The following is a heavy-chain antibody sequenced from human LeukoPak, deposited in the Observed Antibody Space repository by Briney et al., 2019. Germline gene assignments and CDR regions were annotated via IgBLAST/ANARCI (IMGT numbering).Heavy chain of an antibody. CDR1: GYTFTGYY. CDR3: ARVSSDILTGYHYFDY. CDR2: INPNSGGT. Sequence: ASVKVSCKASGYTFTGYYMHWVRQAPGQGLEWMGWINPNSGGTNYAQKFQGRVTMTRDTSISTAYMELSRLRSDDTAVYYCARVSSDILTGYHYFDYWGQGTLVTVSS. V-gene: IGHV1-2*02. D-gene: IGHD3-9*01. J-gene: IGHJ4*02.